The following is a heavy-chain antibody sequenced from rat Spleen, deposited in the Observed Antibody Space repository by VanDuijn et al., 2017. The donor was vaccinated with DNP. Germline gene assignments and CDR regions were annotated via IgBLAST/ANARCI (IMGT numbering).Heavy chain of an antibody. Sequence: QVQLQQSGAELAKPGSSVKISCKASGYTFTSYYIGWIKQTTGQGLEYIGNLNTGSGVTKYNEKFEGRATLTVDKSSSTAFMQLSSLTPDDSAVYYCARVGFKGMDAWGQGTSVTVSA. D-gene: IGHD4-4*01. CDR1: GYTFTSYY. CDR3: ARVGFKGMDA. CDR2: LNTGSGVT. J-gene: IGHJ4*01. V-gene: IGHV1-43*01.